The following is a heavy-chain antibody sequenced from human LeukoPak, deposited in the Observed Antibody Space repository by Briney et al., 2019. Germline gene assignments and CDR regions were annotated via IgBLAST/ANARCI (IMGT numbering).Heavy chain of an antibody. CDR3: ARAYYDSSGYGGFEAFDI. V-gene: IGHV1-69*01. Sequence: GASVKVSCKASGGTFSSYAISWVRQAPGQGLEWVGGIIPIFGTANYAQKFQGRVTITADESTSTAYMELSSLRSEDTAVYYCARAYYDSSGYGGFEAFDIWGRGTMVTVSS. CDR2: IIPIFGTA. J-gene: IGHJ3*02. D-gene: IGHD3-22*01. CDR1: GGTFSSYA.